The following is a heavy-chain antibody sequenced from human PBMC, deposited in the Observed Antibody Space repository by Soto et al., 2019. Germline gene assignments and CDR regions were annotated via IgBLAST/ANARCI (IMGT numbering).Heavy chain of an antibody. D-gene: IGHD5-12*01. CDR2: IYYSGST. V-gene: IGHV4-59*01. CDR1: GGSISSYY. CDR3: ARDASGYDDAFDI. Sequence: SSETLSLTCTVSGGSISSYYWSWIRQPPGKGLEWIGYIYYSGSTNYNPSLKSRVTISVDTSKNQFSLKLSSVTAADTAVYYCARDASGYDDAFDIWGQGTMVTV. J-gene: IGHJ3*02.